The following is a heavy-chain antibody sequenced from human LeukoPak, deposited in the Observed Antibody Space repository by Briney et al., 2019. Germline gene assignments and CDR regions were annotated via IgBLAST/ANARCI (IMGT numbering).Heavy chain of an antibody. J-gene: IGHJ4*02. D-gene: IGHD6-19*01. CDR3: ATLGIAVAEGGFDY. CDR2: IYYSGST. Sequence: PSETLSLTCTVSGGSISSSSYYWGWLRQPPGKGLEWIGSIYYSGSTYYNPSLKSRVTISVDTSKNQFSLKLSSVTAADTAVYYCATLGIAVAEGGFDYWGQGTLVTVSS. V-gene: IGHV4-39*01. CDR1: GGSISSSSYY.